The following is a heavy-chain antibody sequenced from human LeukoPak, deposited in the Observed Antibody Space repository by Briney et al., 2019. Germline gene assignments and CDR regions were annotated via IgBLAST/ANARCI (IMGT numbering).Heavy chain of an antibody. CDR1: GFTFSSYW. Sequence: PGGSLRLSCAASGFTFSSYWMSWVRQAPGKGLEWVANIKQDGSEKYYVDSVKGRFTISRDNAKNSLYLQMNSLRAEDTAVYYCARGLIDYYDSSGYYYFDAFDIWGQGTMVTVSS. D-gene: IGHD3-22*01. J-gene: IGHJ3*02. CDR2: IKQDGSEK. CDR3: ARGLIDYYDSSGYYYFDAFDI. V-gene: IGHV3-7*04.